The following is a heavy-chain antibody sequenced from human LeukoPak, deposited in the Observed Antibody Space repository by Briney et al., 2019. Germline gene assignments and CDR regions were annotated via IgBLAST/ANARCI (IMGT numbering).Heavy chain of an antibody. CDR3: AKDRVVVPAAMAH. CDR1: GFTFSSYA. V-gene: IGHV3-23*01. CDR2: ISGSGGST. Sequence: SLRLSCAASGFTFSSYAMSWVRQAPGKGLEWVSAISGSGGSTYYADSVKGRFTISRDNSKNTLYLQMNSLRAEDTAVYYCAKDRVVVPAAMAHWGQGTLVTVSS. D-gene: IGHD2-2*01. J-gene: IGHJ4*02.